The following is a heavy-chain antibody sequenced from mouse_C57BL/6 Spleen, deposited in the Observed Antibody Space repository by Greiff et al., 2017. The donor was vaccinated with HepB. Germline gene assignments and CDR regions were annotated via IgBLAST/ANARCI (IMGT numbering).Heavy chain of an antibody. J-gene: IGHJ2*01. CDR2: IDPETGGT. CDR3: TRGDPDFYY. D-gene: IGHD3-3*01. CDR1: GYTFTDYE. Sequence: VQLQQSGAELVRPGASVTLSCKASGYTFTDYEMHWVKQTPVHGLEWIGAIDPETGGTAYNQKFKGKAILTADKSSSTAYMELRSLTSEDSAVYYCTRGDPDFYYWGQGTTLTVSS. V-gene: IGHV1-15*01.